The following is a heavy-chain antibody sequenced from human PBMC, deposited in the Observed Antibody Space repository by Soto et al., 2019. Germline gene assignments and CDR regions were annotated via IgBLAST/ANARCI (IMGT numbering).Heavy chain of an antibody. CDR1: GFTFGDYA. CDR3: TREVGSSSSGFYYYYYGMDV. J-gene: IGHJ6*02. CDR2: IRSKAYGGTT. Sequence: GGSLRLSCTASGFTFGDYAMSWFRQAPGKGLEWVGFIRSKAYGGTTEYAASVKGRFTISRDDSKSIAYLQVNSLKTEDTAVYYCTREVGSSSSGFYYYYYGMDVWGQGTTVTVSS. V-gene: IGHV3-49*03. D-gene: IGHD6-6*01.